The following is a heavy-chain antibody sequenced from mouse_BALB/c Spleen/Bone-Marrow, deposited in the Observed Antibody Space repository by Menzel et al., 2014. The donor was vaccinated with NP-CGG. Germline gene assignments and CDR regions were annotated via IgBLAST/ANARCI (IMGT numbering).Heavy chain of an antibody. CDR3: ARKGISWFAY. Sequence: VQLQQSGAGLMKPGASVKISCKATGYTFSSYWIEWVKQRPGHGLEWIGEILPGSGSTNYNEKFKGKATFTADTTSNTAYMHLSKLTSMVSPCYYCARKGISWFAYWGHGTLVTISA. CDR1: GYTFSSYW. CDR2: ILPGSGST. V-gene: IGHV1-9*01. J-gene: IGHJ3*01. D-gene: IGHD3-3*01.